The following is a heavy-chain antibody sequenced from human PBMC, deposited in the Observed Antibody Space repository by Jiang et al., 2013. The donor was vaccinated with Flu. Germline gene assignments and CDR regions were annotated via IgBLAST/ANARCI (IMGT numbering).Heavy chain of an antibody. D-gene: IGHD1-26*01. Sequence: GAEVKKPGESLRISCRGSEYSFTSFWIGWVRQMPGKGLEWMGIIYPGDSDTRYSPSFQGQVIISADKSISTAYLQWSSLKASDTAMYYCARHLSGTYSHYFDYWGQGTLVTVSS. CDR3: ARHLSGTYSHYFDY. V-gene: IGHV5-51*01. CDR1: EYSFTSFW. J-gene: IGHJ4*02. CDR2: IYPGDSDT.